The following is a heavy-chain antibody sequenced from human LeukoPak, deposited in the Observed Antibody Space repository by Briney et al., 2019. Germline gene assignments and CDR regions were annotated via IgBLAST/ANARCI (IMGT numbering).Heavy chain of an antibody. CDR2: ISYDGGNK. CDR3: ARDTGTHLFDY. J-gene: IGHJ4*02. D-gene: IGHD2-8*02. CDR1: GFTFSTYA. Sequence: GGSLGLSCAASGFTFSTYALHWVRQAPGKGLEWVAVISYDGGNKYYADSVKGRFTISRDNSKNTLYLQMNSLRAEDTAVYYCARDTGTHLFDYWGQGTLVTVSS. V-gene: IGHV3-30-3*01.